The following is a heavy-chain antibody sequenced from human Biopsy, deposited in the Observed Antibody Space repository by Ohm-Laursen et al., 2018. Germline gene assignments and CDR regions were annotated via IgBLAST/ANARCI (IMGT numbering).Heavy chain of an antibody. Sequence: GSLRLSCTASGVTLSGYGMNWVRQAPGKGLEWVSSISTSSSYIYYADSVKGRFTVSRDNTKNSLYLQMNSLRAADTAVYFCATEFLPPGVEGHGLDSWGQGTPVTVSS. D-gene: IGHD2-2*01. CDR1: GVTLSGYG. CDR3: ATEFLPPGVEGHGLDS. CDR2: ISTSSSYI. V-gene: IGHV3-21*06. J-gene: IGHJ4*02.